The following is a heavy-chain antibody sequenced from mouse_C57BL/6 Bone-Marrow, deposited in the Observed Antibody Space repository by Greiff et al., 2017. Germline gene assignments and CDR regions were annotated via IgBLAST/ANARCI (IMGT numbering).Heavy chain of an antibody. CDR2: INPNYGTT. J-gene: IGHJ2*01. D-gene: IGHD1-1*01. V-gene: IGHV1-39*01. Sequence: VQLQQPGAELVKPGASVKISCKASGYSFTDYNMNWVKQSNGKSLEWIGVINPNYGTTSYNQKFKGKATLTVDQSSSTAYMQLNSLTSEDSAVYYCARGDYYGSSPYYFDYWGQGTTLTVSS. CDR3: ARGDYYGSSPYYFDY. CDR1: GYSFTDYN.